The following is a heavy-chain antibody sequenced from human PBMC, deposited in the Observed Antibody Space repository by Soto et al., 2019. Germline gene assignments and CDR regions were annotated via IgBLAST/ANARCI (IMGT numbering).Heavy chain of an antibody. CDR1: GYTFSGYS. Sequence: ASVKVSCKASGYTFSGYSITWVRQPPGQGLEWMGRISGYNGNTNYARTLRGRLTLTTDTCTSTVYMELRSLPSDDTAVYYCARDVFCGGAPACPDMDVWGQGTTVTVSS. V-gene: IGHV1-18*04. CDR3: ARDVFCGGAPACPDMDV. CDR2: ISGYNGNT. J-gene: IGHJ6*02. D-gene: IGHD2-21*01.